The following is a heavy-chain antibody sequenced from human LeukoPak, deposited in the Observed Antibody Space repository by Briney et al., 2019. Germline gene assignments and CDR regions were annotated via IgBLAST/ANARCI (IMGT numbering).Heavy chain of an antibody. D-gene: IGHD3-22*01. Sequence: SETLSLTRTVSDGSIRAYYWSWIRQPPGKGLEWIGYIYYSGSTNYNPSLKSRVTISVDTSKNQFSLKMSSVTAADTAVYYCARGPTYYYDSSGYYYPFDYWGQGTLVTVSS. CDR1: DGSIRAYY. J-gene: IGHJ4*02. V-gene: IGHV4-59*01. CDR3: ARGPTYYYDSSGYYYPFDY. CDR2: IYYSGST.